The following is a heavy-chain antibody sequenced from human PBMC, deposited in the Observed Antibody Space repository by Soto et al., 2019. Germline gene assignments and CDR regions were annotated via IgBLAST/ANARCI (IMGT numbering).Heavy chain of an antibody. CDR1: GFTISDKY. Sequence: GGSLRLSCAASGFTISDKYMNWVRQAPGKGLEWVSSIGVSSDAYYADSVKGRFTISRDNSRNTLYLQMNSLRAEDTALYYCAKNYFFDSWGQGTLVTVSS. J-gene: IGHJ4*02. V-gene: IGHV3-53*01. CDR2: IGVSSDA. CDR3: AKNYFFDS.